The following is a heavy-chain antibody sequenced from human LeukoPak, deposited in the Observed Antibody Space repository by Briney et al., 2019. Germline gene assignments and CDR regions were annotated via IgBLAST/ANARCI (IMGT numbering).Heavy chain of an antibody. D-gene: IGHD3-3*01. Sequence: SGGSLRLSCAAPGFTFSGSSMHWVRQASGKGLEWVGRIRSRAKSYATAYGASVKGRFTISRDDSKNTSYLQMNSLKTEDTAVYYCTRHAYDFWSGYYDYYYYYMDVWGKGTTVTVSS. V-gene: IGHV3-73*01. CDR2: IRSRAKSYAT. CDR3: TRHAYDFWSGYYDYYYYYMDV. J-gene: IGHJ6*03. CDR1: GFTFSGSS.